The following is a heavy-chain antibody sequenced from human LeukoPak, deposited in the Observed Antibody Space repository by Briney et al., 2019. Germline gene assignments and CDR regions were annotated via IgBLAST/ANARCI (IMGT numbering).Heavy chain of an antibody. Sequence: ASVKVSCKASGGTFSSYAISWVRQAPGQGLEWMGGVIPIFGTANYAQKFQGRVTITADESTSTAYMELSSLRSEDTAVYYCARGYYYDSSGYYPLPYWGQGTLVTVSS. CDR1: GGTFSSYA. D-gene: IGHD3-22*01. V-gene: IGHV1-69*13. CDR3: ARGYYYDSSGYYPLPY. CDR2: VIPIFGTA. J-gene: IGHJ4*02.